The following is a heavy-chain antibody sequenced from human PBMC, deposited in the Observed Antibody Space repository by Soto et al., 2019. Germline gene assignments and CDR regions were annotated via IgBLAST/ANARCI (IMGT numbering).Heavy chain of an antibody. Sequence: KTSEPLSLTCTVSGGSISSGGYYWSWIRQHPGKGLEWIGYIYYSGSTYYNPSLKSRVTISVDTSKNQFSLKLSSVTAADTAVYYWARALYSVVVLGFDEWGQGTLVTV. CDR2: IYYSGST. D-gene: IGHD2-15*01. CDR1: GGSISSGGYY. V-gene: IGHV4-31*03. J-gene: IGHJ4*02. CDR3: ARALYSVVVLGFDE.